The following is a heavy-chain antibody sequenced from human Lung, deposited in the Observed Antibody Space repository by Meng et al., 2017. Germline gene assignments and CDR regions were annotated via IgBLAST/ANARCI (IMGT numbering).Heavy chain of an antibody. J-gene: IGHJ1*01. D-gene: IGHD1-1*01. V-gene: IGHV3-74*01. CDR1: GFTFTDHW. CDR3: TNDRLNH. CDR2: INRDGTKP. Sequence: EVQLVESWGGLAPPGVSLRLSCAASGFTFTDHWMNWVRQGPGKGLVWVSRINRDGTKPTYADAVKGRFTISRDNAKNTLYLQMNNLRAEDTAFYYCTNDRLNHWGQGALVTVSS.